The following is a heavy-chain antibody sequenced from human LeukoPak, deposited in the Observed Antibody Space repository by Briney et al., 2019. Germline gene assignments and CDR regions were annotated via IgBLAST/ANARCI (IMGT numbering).Heavy chain of an antibody. J-gene: IGHJ6*02. V-gene: IGHV4-34*01. CDR2: INHSGST. CDR1: GGSFSGYY. Sequence: SETLSLTCAVYGGSFSGYYWSWIRQPPGKGLEWMGEINHSGSTNYNPSLKSRVTISVDTSKNQFSLKLSSVTAADTAVYYCARSRVSSGYYYYYYGMDVWGQGTTVTVSS. CDR3: ARSRVSSGYYYYYYGMDV. D-gene: IGHD3-22*01.